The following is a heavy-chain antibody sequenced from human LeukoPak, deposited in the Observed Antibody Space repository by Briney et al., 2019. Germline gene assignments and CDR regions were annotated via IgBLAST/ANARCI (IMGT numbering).Heavy chain of an antibody. CDR2: IYYSGST. CDR3: ARRRYSSGSGFDY. J-gene: IGHJ4*02. CDR1: GGSISSSSYY. Sequence: SKTLSLTCTVSGGSISSSSYYWGWIRQPPGKGLEWIGSIYYSGSTYYNPSLKSRVTISVDTSKNQFSLKLSSVTAADTAVYYCARRRYSSGSGFDYWGQGTLVTVSS. D-gene: IGHD6-19*01. V-gene: IGHV4-39*01.